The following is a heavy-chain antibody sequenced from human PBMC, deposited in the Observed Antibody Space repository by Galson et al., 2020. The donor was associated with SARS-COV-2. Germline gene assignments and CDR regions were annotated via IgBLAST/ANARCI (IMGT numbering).Heavy chain of an antibody. Sequence: SETLSLTCAVYGGSFSGYYWSWIRQPPGKGLEWIGEINHSGSTNYNPSLKSRVTISVDTSKNQFSLKLSSVTAADTAVYYCARGRMGLRYFDWSQNDAFDIWGQGTMVTVSS. D-gene: IGHD3-9*01. CDR3: ARGRMGLRYFDWSQNDAFDI. CDR1: GGSFSGYY. CDR2: INHSGST. J-gene: IGHJ3*02. V-gene: IGHV4-34*01.